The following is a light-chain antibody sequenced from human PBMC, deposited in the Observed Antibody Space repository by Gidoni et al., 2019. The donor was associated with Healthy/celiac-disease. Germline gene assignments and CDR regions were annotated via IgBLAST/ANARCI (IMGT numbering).Light chain of an antibody. Sequence: VTITCRASQSISSYLNWYQQKPGKAPKLLIYAASSLQSGVPSRFSGSGSGTDFTLTISSLQPEDFATYYCQQSYSTPFTFGPGTKVDIK. CDR2: AAS. CDR1: QSISSY. V-gene: IGKV1-39*01. J-gene: IGKJ3*01. CDR3: QQSYSTPFT.